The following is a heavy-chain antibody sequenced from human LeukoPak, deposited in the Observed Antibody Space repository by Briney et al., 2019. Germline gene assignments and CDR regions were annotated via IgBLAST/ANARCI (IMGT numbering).Heavy chain of an antibody. J-gene: IGHJ4*02. CDR2: ISYDANAK. D-gene: IGHD5-24*01. CDR3: AKGMSRDSYYFDC. V-gene: IGHV3-30*02. Sequence: GGSLRLSCTTSGFTFSSDGIHWVRQAPGKGLEWVSIISYDANAKHYADSVKGRFLISRDNTKNTVYLEMSSLRPEDTAVYYCAKGMSRDSYYFDCWGQGTLVTVSS. CDR1: GFTFSSDG.